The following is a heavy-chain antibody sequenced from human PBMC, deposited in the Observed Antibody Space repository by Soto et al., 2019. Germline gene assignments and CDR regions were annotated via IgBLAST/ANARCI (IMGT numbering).Heavy chain of an antibody. J-gene: IGHJ6*03. V-gene: IGHV3-33*01. CDR2: IWYDGSNK. D-gene: IGHD7-27*01. CDR1: GFTFSSYG. CDR3: ARDPPWGVSGNYYYYMDV. Sequence: GGSLRLSCAASGFTFSSYGMHWVRQAPGKGLEWVAVIWYDGSNKYYADSVKGRFTISRDNSKNTLYLQMNSLRAEDTAVYYCARDPPWGVSGNYYYYMDVWGKGTTVTVSS.